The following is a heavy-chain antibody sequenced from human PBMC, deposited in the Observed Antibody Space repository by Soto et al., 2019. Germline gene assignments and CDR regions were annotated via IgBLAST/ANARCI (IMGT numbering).Heavy chain of an antibody. CDR2: IYYSGST. CDR3: AGIYSGSPGRTLRY. J-gene: IGHJ4*02. V-gene: IGHV4-31*03. Sequence: QVQLQESGPGLVKPSQTLSLTCTVSGGSISSGGYSWSWIRQHPGKGLEWIGYIYYSGSTYYNPSIKSRVTISVDTSKNQFSRRLSSVTAADTGVYYCAGIYSGSPGRTLRYWGQGTLVTVSS. CDR1: GGSISSGGYS. D-gene: IGHD1-26*01.